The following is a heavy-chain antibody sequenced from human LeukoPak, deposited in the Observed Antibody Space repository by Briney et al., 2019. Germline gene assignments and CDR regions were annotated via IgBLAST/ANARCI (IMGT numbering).Heavy chain of an antibody. V-gene: IGHV3-23*01. CDR2: ISGSGGST. J-gene: IGHJ4*02. D-gene: IGHD2-2*01. Sequence: GGSLSLSCAASGFSFSGISMTWVRQAPGKGLEWVSAISGSGGSTYYADSVKGRFTISRDNSKNTLYLQMNSLRAEDTAVYYCAKDLVWRGYWGQGTLVTVSS. CDR1: GFSFSGIS. CDR3: AKDLVWRGY.